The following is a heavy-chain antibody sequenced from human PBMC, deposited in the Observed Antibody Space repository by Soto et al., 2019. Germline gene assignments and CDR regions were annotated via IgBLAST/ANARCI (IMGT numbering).Heavy chain of an antibody. CDR2: MNPNSGNT. CDR1: GYTFTSYD. D-gene: IGHD1-7*01. J-gene: IGHJ6*03. CDR3: ARQKRGNPIRVWNFNYYYYYMDV. Sequence: ASVKVSCKASGYTFTSYDINWVRQATGQGLEWMGWMNPNSGNTGYAQKFQGRVTMTRNTSISTAYMELSSLRSEDTAGYYCARQKRGNPIRVWNFNYYYYYMDVWGKGTTVTVSS. V-gene: IGHV1-8*01.